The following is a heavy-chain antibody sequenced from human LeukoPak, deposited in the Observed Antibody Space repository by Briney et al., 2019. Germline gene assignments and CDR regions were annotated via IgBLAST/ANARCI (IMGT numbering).Heavy chain of an antibody. D-gene: IGHD6-19*01. V-gene: IGHV3-30*07. CDR3: AKADYGQWLAQGLDY. J-gene: IGHJ4*02. CDR1: GFAFNTYS. CDR2: ISSDGSKT. Sequence: PGRSLRLSCAASGFAFNTYSLHWVRQAPDTGLEWMAGISSDGSKTYYTHSVQDRFTISRDNSKNTLNLQMNSLRAEDTAVYYCAKADYGQWLAQGLDYWGQGTLVTVSS.